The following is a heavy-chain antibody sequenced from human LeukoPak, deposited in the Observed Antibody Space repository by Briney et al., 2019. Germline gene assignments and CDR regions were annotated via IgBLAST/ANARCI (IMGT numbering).Heavy chain of an antibody. V-gene: IGHV3-23*01. D-gene: IGHD3-22*01. CDR1: GFTFSNYG. CDR3: AKWFVSYYYDSSGQVI. Sequence: PGGSLRLSCAASGFTFSNYGMSWVRQAPGRGLEWVSAISGSGGGTYYADSVKGRFTISRDNAKNTLYLQMNSLRAEDTAVYYCAKWFVSYYYDSSGQVIWGQGTMVTVSS. CDR2: ISGSGGGT. J-gene: IGHJ3*02.